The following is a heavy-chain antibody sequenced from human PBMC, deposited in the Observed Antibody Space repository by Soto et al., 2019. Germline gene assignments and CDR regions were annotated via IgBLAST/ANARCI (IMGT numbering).Heavy chain of an antibody. J-gene: IGHJ1*01. CDR1: GYTFTSYA. CDR2: ISAYNGNT. D-gene: IGHD6-19*01. CDR3: ARGSSDSSGWYADSEYFQH. V-gene: IGHV1-18*01. Sequence: ASVKVSCKASGYTFTSYAMHWVRQAPGQGLEWMGWISAYNGNTNYAQKLQGRVTMTTDTSTSTAYMELRSLRSDDTAVYYCARGSSDSSGWYADSEYFQHWGQGTLVTVSS.